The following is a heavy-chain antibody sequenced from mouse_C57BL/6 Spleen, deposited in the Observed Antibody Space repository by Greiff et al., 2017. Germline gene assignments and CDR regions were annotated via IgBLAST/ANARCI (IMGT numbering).Heavy chain of an antibody. CDR2: IHPNSGST. J-gene: IGHJ3*01. CDR3: ARAYGFAY. D-gene: IGHD1-1*01. V-gene: IGHV1-64*01. Sequence: VKLQQPGAELVKPGASVKLSCKASGYTFTSYWMHWVKQRPGQGLEWIGMIHPNSGSTNYNEKFKSKATLTVDKSSSTAYMRLSSLTSEGSAVYYCARAYGFAYWGQGTLVTVSA. CDR1: GYTFTSYW.